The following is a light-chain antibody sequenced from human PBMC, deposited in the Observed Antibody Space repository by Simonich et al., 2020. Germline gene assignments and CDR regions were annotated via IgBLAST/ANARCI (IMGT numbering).Light chain of an antibody. Sequence: DIQMTQSPSSLSASVGDRVTITCRAIQSISSYLNWYQQKPGKAPKLLIYAASSFQSGVPSRFSGSGSGTDFTLTISSLQPEDFATYYCQQSYSTPWTFGQGTKVEIK. CDR1: QSISSY. V-gene: IGKV1-39*01. J-gene: IGKJ1*01. CDR2: AAS. CDR3: QQSYSTPWT.